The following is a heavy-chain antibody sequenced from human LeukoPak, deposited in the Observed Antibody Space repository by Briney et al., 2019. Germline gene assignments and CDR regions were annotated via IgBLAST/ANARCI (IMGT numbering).Heavy chain of an antibody. V-gene: IGHV4-39*02. D-gene: IGHD3-22*01. CDR3: ARDITMIVVAPGGCAFDI. CDR1: GGSISSSSYY. J-gene: IGHJ3*02. Sequence: SETLSLTCTVSGGSISSSSYYWGWIRQPPGKGLEWIGSIYYSGSTYYNPSLKSRVTISVDASKNQFSLKLSSVTAADTAVYYCARDITMIVVAPGGCAFDIWGQGTMVTVSS. CDR2: IYYSGST.